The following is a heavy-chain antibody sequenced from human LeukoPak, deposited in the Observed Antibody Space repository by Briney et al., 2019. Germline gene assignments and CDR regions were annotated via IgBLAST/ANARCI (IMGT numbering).Heavy chain of an antibody. J-gene: IGHJ6*02. CDR1: GGSISSYY. D-gene: IGHD2-2*01. V-gene: IGHV4-59*01. Sequence: SETLSLTCTVSGGSISSYYWSWIRQPPGKGLEWIGYIYYSGSTNHNPSLKSRVTISVDTSKNQFSLKLSSVTAADTAVYYCARVVRGCSSTSCHYYYGMDVWGQGTTVTVSS. CDR3: ARVVRGCSSTSCHYYYGMDV. CDR2: IYYSGST.